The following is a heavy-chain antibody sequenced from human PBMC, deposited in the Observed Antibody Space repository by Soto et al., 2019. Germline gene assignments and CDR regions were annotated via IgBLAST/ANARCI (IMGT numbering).Heavy chain of an antibody. J-gene: IGHJ5*02. CDR3: TRDASRDSSARGWFDP. V-gene: IGHV3-21*01. D-gene: IGHD6-13*01. Sequence: GWSLSLSCAASVFTFRSFTMNWVRQAPGKGLEWVSTISSNSAYIYYTDALRGRFTISRDNAKNSLHLQMNSLRAEDTAVYYCTRDASRDSSARGWFDPWGPGTLVTVLL. CDR1: VFTFRSFT. CDR2: ISSNSAYI.